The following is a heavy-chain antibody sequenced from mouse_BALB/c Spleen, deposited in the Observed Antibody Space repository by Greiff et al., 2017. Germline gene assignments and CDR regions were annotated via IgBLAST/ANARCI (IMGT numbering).Heavy chain of an antibody. Sequence: VQLQQSGAELVKPGASVKLSCTASGFNIKDTYMHWVKQRPEQGLEWIGRIDPANGNTKYDPKFQGKATITADTSSNTAYLQLSSLTSEDSAVYDCASYDSSPYYALDYWGQGTSVTVSS. J-gene: IGHJ4*01. V-gene: IGHV14-3*02. CDR1: GFNIKDTY. D-gene: IGHD1-1*01. CDR2: IDPANGNT. CDR3: ASYDSSPYYALDY.